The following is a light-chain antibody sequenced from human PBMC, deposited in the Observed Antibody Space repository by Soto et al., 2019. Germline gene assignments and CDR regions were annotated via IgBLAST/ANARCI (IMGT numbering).Light chain of an antibody. Sequence: EIVLTQSPGPLSLSPGERATLSCRASQSVSNTYLAWYQQKPGQAPRHLIYAASYRATGIPDRFSGSGSGTDFTLTITRLEPEDFAVYYCQQYGSSPITFGQGTRLEIK. CDR3: QQYGSSPIT. CDR2: AAS. CDR1: QSVSNTY. J-gene: IGKJ5*01. V-gene: IGKV3-20*01.